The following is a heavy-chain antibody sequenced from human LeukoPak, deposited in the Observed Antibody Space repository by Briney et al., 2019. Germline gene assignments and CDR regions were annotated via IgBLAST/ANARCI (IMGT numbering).Heavy chain of an antibody. Sequence: ASVKVSCKASGYTFTSYGISWVRQAPGQGLEWMGWISAYNGNTNYAQKLQGRVTMTTDTSTSTAYMELRSLRSDDTAVYYCARDLASSCWFSGSYYAFDYWGQGTLVTVSS. V-gene: IGHV1-18*01. CDR2: ISAYNGNT. CDR1: GYTFTSYG. CDR3: ARDLASSCWFSGSYYAFDY. J-gene: IGHJ4*02. D-gene: IGHD1-26*01.